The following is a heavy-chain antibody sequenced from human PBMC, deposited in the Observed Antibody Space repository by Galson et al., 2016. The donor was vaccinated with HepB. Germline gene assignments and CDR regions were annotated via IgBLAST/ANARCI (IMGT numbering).Heavy chain of an antibody. V-gene: IGHV3-49*04. J-gene: IGHJ4*02. Sequence: SLRLSCATSGFSFGDYAMSWVRQAPGKGLEWLGFIRSNAYGATTKYAASVKGRFTISRDDSKSIAYLQMDSLTTEDTAVYYCPREQLWSPVSFFDCWGQGTLVPVSS. CDR2: IRSNAYGATT. D-gene: IGHD5-18*01. CDR1: GFSFGDYA. CDR3: PREQLWSPVSFFDC.